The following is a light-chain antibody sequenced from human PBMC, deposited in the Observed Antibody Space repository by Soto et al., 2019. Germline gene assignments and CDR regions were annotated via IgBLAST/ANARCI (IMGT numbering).Light chain of an antibody. CDR2: DVS. CDR3: SSYTTSNTRQIV. CDR1: SSDVGGYNY. V-gene: IGLV2-14*03. J-gene: IGLJ1*01. Sequence: QSVLTQPASVSGSPGQSITISCTGTSSDVGGYNYVSWYQHHPGKAPKLMIYDVSNRPSGVSSRFSGSKSGNTASLTISGLQPEDEADYYCSSYTTSNTRQIVFGTGTKVT.